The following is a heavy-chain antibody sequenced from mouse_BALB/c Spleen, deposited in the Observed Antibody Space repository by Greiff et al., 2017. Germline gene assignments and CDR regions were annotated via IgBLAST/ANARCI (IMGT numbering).Heavy chain of an antibody. Sequence: VQLQQSGAELMKPGASVKISCKATGYTFSSYWIEWVKQRPGHGLEWIGEILPGSGSTNYNEKFKGKATFTADTSSNTAYMQLSSLTSEDSAVYYCARWPLLRYRYFDVWGAGTTVTVSS. D-gene: IGHD1-1*01. CDR3: ARWPLLRYRYFDV. V-gene: IGHV1-9*01. CDR1: GYTFSSYW. J-gene: IGHJ1*01. CDR2: ILPGSGST.